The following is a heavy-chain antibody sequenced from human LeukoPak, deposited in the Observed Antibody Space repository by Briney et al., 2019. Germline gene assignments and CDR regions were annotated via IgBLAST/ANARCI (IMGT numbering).Heavy chain of an antibody. CDR2: IYYSGST. Sequence: SQTLSLTCTVSGVSISSGDYYWSWIRQPPGKGLEWIGYIYYSGSTYYNPSLKSRVTISVDTSKNQFSLKLSSVTAADTAVYYCARAGIAGTTFDYWGQGTLVTVSS. CDR3: ARAGIAGTTFDY. J-gene: IGHJ4*02. D-gene: IGHD1-1*01. V-gene: IGHV4-30-4*01. CDR1: GVSISSGDYY.